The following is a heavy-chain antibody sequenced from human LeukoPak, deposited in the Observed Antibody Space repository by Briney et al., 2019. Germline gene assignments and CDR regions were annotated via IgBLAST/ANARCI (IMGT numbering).Heavy chain of an antibody. J-gene: IGHJ4*02. CDR3: AKVGRIVNCSSTSCYFGYYFDY. V-gene: IGHV3-23*01. CDR1: GFTFSSYA. D-gene: IGHD2-2*01. CDR2: ISGSGGST. Sequence: PGRSLRLSCAASGFTFSSYAMSWVRQAPGKGLEWVSAISGSGGSTYYADSVKGRFTISRDNSKNTLYLQMNSLRAEDTAVYYCAKVGRIVNCSSTSCYFGYYFDYWGQGTLVTVSS.